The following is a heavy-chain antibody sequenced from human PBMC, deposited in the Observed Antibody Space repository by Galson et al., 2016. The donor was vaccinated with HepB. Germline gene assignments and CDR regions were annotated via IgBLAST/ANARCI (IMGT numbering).Heavy chain of an antibody. Sequence: QSGAEVKKPGESLKISCKASGYSFTSYWIHWVRQMPGKGLEWMGAIDPTDSNTNYSPSFQGHVTLSADKSVNTAYLQWSNLKASDTATYYCARAYNCDDEDSGLDVWGQGTSVTVSS. D-gene: IGHD1-1*01. CDR3: ARAYNCDDEDSGLDV. V-gene: IGHV5-10-1*01. CDR2: IDPTDSNT. CDR1: GYSFTSYW. J-gene: IGHJ6*02.